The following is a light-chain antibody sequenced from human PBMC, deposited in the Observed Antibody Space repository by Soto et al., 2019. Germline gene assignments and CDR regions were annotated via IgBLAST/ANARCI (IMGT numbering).Light chain of an antibody. CDR1: QSVSSY. Sequence: EIVLTQPPATLSLSPGERATLSCRASQSVSSYLAWYQQKPGQAPRLLLYGASSRATGIPDRFSGSGSGTDFTLTISRLEPEDFAVYYCQQYGSSPRTFGQGTKVDIK. J-gene: IGKJ1*01. CDR2: GAS. CDR3: QQYGSSPRT. V-gene: IGKV3-20*01.